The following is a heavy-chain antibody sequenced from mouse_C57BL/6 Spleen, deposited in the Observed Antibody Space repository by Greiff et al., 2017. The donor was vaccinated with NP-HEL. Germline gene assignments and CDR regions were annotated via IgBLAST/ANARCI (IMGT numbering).Heavy chain of an antibody. CDR2: IYPSDSET. J-gene: IGHJ4*01. D-gene: IGHD2-4*01. CDR1: GYTFTSYW. V-gene: IGHV1-61*01. Sequence: VQLQQPGAELVRPGSSVKLSCKASGYTFTSYWMDWVKQRPGQGLEWIGNIYPSDSETHYNQKFKDKATLTVDKSSSTAYMQLSSLTSEDSAVYYCARWRGYDYDVDYAMDYWGQGTSVTVSS. CDR3: ARWRGYDYDVDYAMDY.